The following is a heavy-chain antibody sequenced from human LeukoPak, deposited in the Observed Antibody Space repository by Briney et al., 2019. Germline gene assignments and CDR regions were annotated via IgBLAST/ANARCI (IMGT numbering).Heavy chain of an antibody. D-gene: IGHD5/OR15-5a*01. CDR2: ISSSSSYI. V-gene: IGHV3-21*01. CDR1: GFTFSSYS. CDR3: ARDPGGALRLIDY. J-gene: IGHJ4*02. Sequence: PGGSLRLSCAASGFTFSSYSMNWVRQAPGKGLEWVSSISSSSSYIYYADSVKGRFTISRDNAKNSLYLQMNSLRAEDTAVYYCARDPGGALRLIDYWGQGTLVTVSS.